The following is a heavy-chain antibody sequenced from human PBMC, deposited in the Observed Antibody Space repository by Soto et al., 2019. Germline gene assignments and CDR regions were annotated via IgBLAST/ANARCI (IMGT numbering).Heavy chain of an antibody. D-gene: IGHD6-19*01. CDR3: ASSIAVTGTLWDYYVMDV. V-gene: IGHV4-61*01. Sequence: SETLSLTCTVSGGSVTSGSYYWSWIRQPPGKGLEWIGDIYYSGSTNYNPSLKSRVTISVDTSKNQFSLKLSSVTAADTAVYYCASSIAVTGTLWDYYVMDVWGQGTTVTVSS. CDR1: GGSVTSGSYY. J-gene: IGHJ6*02. CDR2: IYYSGST.